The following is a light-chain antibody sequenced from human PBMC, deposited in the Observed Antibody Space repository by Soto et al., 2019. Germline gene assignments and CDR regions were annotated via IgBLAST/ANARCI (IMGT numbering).Light chain of an antibody. CDR2: GAS. CDR3: HHYGST. J-gene: IGKJ1*01. CDR1: QTITSTY. Sequence: EIVLTQSPGTLSLSPGERATLSCRASQTITSTYLAWYQQKPGQAPRLLIYGASSRATGIPDRFSGSGSETYFTLTISRLEPEDFAVYYCHHYGSTFGQGTKVEIK. V-gene: IGKV3-20*01.